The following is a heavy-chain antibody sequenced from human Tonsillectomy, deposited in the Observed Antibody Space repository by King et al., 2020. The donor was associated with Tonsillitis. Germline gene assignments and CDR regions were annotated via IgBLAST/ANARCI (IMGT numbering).Heavy chain of an antibody. CDR1: GYSFTNYW. V-gene: IGHV5-51*03. Sequence: VQLVESGAEVKKPGESLKISCKGSGYSFTNYWIGWVRQMPGKGLEWMWIIYPGDSDTRYSPSFQGQVTISADKSISTAYLQWSSLKASDTAMYYCARYGIVVIPATILGAFDIWAQGTMVTVSS. CDR2: IYPGDSDT. J-gene: IGHJ3*02. D-gene: IGHD2-2*01. CDR3: ARYGIVVIPATILGAFDI.